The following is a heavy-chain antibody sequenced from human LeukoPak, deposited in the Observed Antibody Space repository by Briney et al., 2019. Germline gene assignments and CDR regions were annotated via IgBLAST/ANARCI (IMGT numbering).Heavy chain of an antibody. Sequence: GGSLRLSCAASGFTFSSYSMNWVRQAPGKGLEWVSYISSSSSTIYYADSVKGRFTISRDNAKNSLYLQMNSLRAEDTAVYYCASLPLLRFLEWYFDYWGQGTLVTVSS. CDR3: ASLPLLRFLEWYFDY. J-gene: IGHJ4*02. CDR2: ISSSSSTI. CDR1: GFTFSSYS. V-gene: IGHV3-48*01. D-gene: IGHD3-3*01.